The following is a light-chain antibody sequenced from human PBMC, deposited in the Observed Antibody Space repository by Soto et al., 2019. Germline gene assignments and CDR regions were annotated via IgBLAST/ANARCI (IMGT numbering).Light chain of an antibody. CDR1: GGDLRDSNY. J-gene: IGLJ1*01. Sequence: QSALTQPPSASGSPGQSVTVSCTGIGGDLRDSNYVSWYQQHPGKAPKLIIYDVTKRPSGVPDRFSGSKSGNTASLTVSGVQAQDESDYFCLTGNNYRVFGTGTKLNVL. CDR2: DVT. CDR3: LTGNNYRV. V-gene: IGLV2-8*01.